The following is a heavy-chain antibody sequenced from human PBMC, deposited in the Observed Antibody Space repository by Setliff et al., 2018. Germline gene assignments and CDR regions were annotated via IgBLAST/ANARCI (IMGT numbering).Heavy chain of an antibody. CDR2: IIPIFGTA. CDR1: GGTFSSYA. D-gene: IGHD3-16*01. V-gene: IGHV1-69*06. J-gene: IGHJ3*01. CDR3: ARSDHLVVDGFDV. Sequence: SVKVSCKASGGTFSSYAISWVRQAPEQGLEWMGGIIPIFGTANYAQKFQGRVTITADKSTSTACMELSSLRSEDTAVYFCARSDHLVVDGFDVWGQGTMVTVSS.